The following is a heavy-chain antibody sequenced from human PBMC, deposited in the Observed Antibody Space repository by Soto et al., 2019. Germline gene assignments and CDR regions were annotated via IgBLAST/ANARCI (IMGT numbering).Heavy chain of an antibody. CDR1: GYTFTSYG. Sequence: QVQLVQSGAEVKKPGASVKVSCKASGYTFTSYGISWVRQAPGQGLEWMGWISAHNGNTKYAQKVQGRVTMTTDTSTSTAYMELRSLRSDDPAVYYCVRDLAAGMIDYGGQGTLVTVSS. J-gene: IGHJ4*02. V-gene: IGHV1-18*01. D-gene: IGHD6-13*01. CDR2: ISAHNGNT. CDR3: VRDLAAGMIDY.